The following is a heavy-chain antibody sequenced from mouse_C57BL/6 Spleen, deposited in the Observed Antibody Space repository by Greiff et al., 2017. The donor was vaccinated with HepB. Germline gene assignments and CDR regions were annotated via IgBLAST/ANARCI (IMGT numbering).Heavy chain of an antibody. D-gene: IGHD2-4*01. J-gene: IGHJ3*01. CDR2: IRNKANGYTT. Sequence: LXESGGGLVQPGGSLSLSCAAFGFTFTDYYMSWVRQPPGKALEWLGFIRNKANGYTTEYSASVKGRFTISRDNSQRILYLPMNALRAEDSATYSCARSLYDYDGFAYWGQATLVTVSA. CDR1: GFTFTDYY. V-gene: IGHV7-3*01. CDR3: ARSLYDYDGFAY.